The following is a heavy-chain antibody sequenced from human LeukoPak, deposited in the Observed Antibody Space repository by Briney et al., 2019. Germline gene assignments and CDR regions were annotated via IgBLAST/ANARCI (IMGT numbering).Heavy chain of an antibody. CDR3: ARDNMAAAGNSYYYGLDV. D-gene: IGHD6-13*01. V-gene: IGHV3-7*01. CDR2: IKQDGSEK. J-gene: IGHJ6*02. Sequence: VGCLRLSCAESGVTVSSFWMSWVRQAPGKGLAWVANIKQDGSEKYFVDSVKGRFTVSRDNSKNTLYLQMTSLRAEDTAVYYCARDNMAAAGNSYYYGLDVWGQGTAVTVSS. CDR1: GVTVSSFW.